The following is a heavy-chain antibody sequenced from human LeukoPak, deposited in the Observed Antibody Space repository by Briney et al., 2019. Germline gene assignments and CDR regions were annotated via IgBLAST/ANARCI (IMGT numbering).Heavy chain of an antibody. CDR2: IRYEGSKQ. D-gene: IGHD3-10*01. Sequence: GGSLRLSCAASGFTFSDYGMHWVRQAPGQGLEWVALIRYEGSKQYYADSVKGRFTISRDNSKNTVFLHINSLRPEDTAVYYCAKDLTPYYFYGSGTFNYWGQGTLVTVSS. CDR1: GFTFSDYG. V-gene: IGHV3-30*02. CDR3: AKDLTPYYFYGSGTFNY. J-gene: IGHJ4*02.